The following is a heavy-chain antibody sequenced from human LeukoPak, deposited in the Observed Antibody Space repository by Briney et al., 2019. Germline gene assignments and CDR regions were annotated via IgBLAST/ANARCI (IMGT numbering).Heavy chain of an antibody. Sequence: SQTLSLTCTVSGGSISSGGYYWSWIRQHPGKGLEWIGYIYYSGSTYYNPSLKSRVTISVDTSKNQFSLKLSSVTAADTAVYYCARVDYDILTGYYPLFDYWGQRTLVTVSS. J-gene: IGHJ4*02. CDR3: ARVDYDILTGYYPLFDY. CDR1: GGSISSGGYY. D-gene: IGHD3-9*01. V-gene: IGHV4-31*03. CDR2: IYYSGST.